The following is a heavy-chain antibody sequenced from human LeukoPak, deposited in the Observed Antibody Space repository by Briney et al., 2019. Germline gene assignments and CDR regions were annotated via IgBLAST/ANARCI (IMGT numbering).Heavy chain of an antibody. Sequence: PSGTLSLTCTVSGGSISSDYWSWLRQPPGKGLEWIGYIYYSGSTNYNPSLKSRVTISVDTSKNQFSLKLSSVTAADTAVYYCARGLRFLETYYMDVWGKGTTVTVSS. CDR2: IYYSGST. CDR3: ARGLRFLETYYMDV. CDR1: GGSISSDY. J-gene: IGHJ6*03. D-gene: IGHD3-3*01. V-gene: IGHV4-59*08.